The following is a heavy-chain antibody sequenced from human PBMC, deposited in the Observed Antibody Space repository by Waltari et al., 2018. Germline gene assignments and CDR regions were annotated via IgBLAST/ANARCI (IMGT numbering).Heavy chain of an antibody. CDR1: ELIFSSFD. Sequence: EVQLVESGGGLVQPGGSLRLSCAASELIFSSFDMNWVRQAPGKGLEWVSYISTTGFTIYYADSVKGRFTISRDNAKNSLYLQMISLRAEDTAVYYCARRSYSYYYGMDVWGQGTTVTVSS. CDR2: ISTTGFTI. CDR3: ARRSYSYYYGMDV. J-gene: IGHJ6*02. V-gene: IGHV3-48*03.